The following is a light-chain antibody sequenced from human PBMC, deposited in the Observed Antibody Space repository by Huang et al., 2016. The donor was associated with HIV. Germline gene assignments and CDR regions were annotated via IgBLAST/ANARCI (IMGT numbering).Light chain of an antibody. Sequence: EVVLTQSPATLALSPGERATFSCRASQTVSGYLVWYQQKPGPAPRLLIYVTSIRATGVPARFSGSGSGTDFTLTISSLESEDFAVYYCQQRSNWPFTFGGGTKLEIK. CDR2: VTS. J-gene: IGKJ4*01. CDR1: QTVSGY. CDR3: QQRSNWPFT. V-gene: IGKV3-11*01.